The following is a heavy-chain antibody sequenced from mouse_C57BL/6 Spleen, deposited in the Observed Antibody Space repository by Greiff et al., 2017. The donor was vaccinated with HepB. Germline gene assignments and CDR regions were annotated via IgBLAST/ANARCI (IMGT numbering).Heavy chain of an antibody. V-gene: IGHV1-42*01. CDR1: GYSFTGYY. Sequence: EVQLQQSGPELVKPGASVKISCKASGYSFTGYYMNWVKQSPEKSLEWIGEINPSTGGTTYNQKFKAKATLTVDKSSSTAYMQLKSLTSEDSAVYYCAFYYYGSSQYYFDYWGQGTTLTVSS. CDR2: INPSTGGT. D-gene: IGHD1-1*01. CDR3: AFYYYGSSQYYFDY. J-gene: IGHJ2*01.